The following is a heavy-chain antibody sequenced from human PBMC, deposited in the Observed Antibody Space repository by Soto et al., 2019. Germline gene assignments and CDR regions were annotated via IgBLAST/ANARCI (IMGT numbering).Heavy chain of an antibody. V-gene: IGHV1-2*02. CDR1: GFSFTGYY. CDR2: INAHSGGT. J-gene: IGHJ5*02. Sequence: ASVKVSCKASGFSFTGYYIHWLRQAPGQGLEWMGWINAHSGGTEYAQKFQGRVTLTRDTSISTAYMTLSSLRSDDAAIYYCAKDLTRQLAYWLDPWGQGTQVTVSS. D-gene: IGHD6-6*01. CDR3: AKDLTRQLAYWLDP.